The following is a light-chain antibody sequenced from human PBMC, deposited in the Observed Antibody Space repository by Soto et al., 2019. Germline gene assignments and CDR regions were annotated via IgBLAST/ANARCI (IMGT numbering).Light chain of an antibody. J-gene: IGKJ4*01. Sequence: EIVLTQSPATLSLSPGERATLSCRASQSVDNYLAWYQQKPGQAPRLLMFRTSSRATGFPARFSGSGSGTEFNLTISSLQSEDFGVYYCQQYNNWPRATFGGGTKVDI. CDR1: QSVDNY. V-gene: IGKV3-15*01. CDR2: RTS. CDR3: QQYNNWPRAT.